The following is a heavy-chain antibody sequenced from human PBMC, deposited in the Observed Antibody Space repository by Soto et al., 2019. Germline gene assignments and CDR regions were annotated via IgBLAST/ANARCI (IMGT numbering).Heavy chain of an antibody. CDR1: GDFLSGYY. Sequence: QVQLQESGPGLVKPSETLSLTCTVSGDFLSGYYWTWIRQPPGKGLEWIGYIYNSGNTIYNPSLKSRVTISVDTSRSQFSLKLSSVTAADTAMYYCARAGNRGCDYWGQGTLVTVSS. D-gene: IGHD6-19*01. CDR2: IYNSGNT. J-gene: IGHJ4*02. V-gene: IGHV4-59*01. CDR3: ARAGNRGCDY.